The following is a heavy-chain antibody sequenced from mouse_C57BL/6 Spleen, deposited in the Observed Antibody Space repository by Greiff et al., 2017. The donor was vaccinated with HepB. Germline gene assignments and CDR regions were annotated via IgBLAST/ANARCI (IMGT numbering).Heavy chain of an antibody. CDR2: IWSGGST. CDR1: GFSLTSYG. V-gene: IGHV2-2*01. J-gene: IGHJ1*03. Sequence: VQLQESGPGLVQPSQSLSITCTVSGFSLTSYGVHWVRQSPGKGLEWLGVIWSGGSTDYNAAFISRLSLSKDNSKSQVFFKMNSLQADDTAIYYCARLPAPYWYFDVWGTGTTVTVSS. CDR3: ARLPAPYWYFDV.